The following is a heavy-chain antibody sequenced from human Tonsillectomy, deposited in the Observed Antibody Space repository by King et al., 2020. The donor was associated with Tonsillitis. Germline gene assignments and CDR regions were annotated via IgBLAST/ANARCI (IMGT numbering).Heavy chain of an antibody. Sequence: VQLVESGGGLVQPGRSLRLSCAASGFTFDDYAMHLVRQAPGKGLEWVSGISWNSGSLGYADSVKGRFTISRANAKNSLYLQMNSRRAEDTALYYCAKAASGSYRSIYYYYYGMDVWGQGTTVTVSS. V-gene: IGHV3-9*01. CDR2: ISWNSGSL. CDR1: GFTFDDYA. CDR3: AKAASGSYRSIYYYYYGMDV. D-gene: IGHD3-10*01. J-gene: IGHJ6*02.